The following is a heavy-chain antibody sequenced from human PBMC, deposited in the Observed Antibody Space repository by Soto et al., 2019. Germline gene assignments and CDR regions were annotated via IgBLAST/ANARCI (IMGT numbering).Heavy chain of an antibody. CDR2: INHSGST. Sequence: SETLSLTCAVYGGSFSCYYCSWIRQPPGKGLEWIGEINHSGSTNYNPSLKSRVTISVDTSKNQFSLKLSSVTAADTAVYYCARGRVVVLPAAPFDYWGQGTLVTVSS. CDR1: GGSFSCYY. CDR3: ARGRVVVLPAAPFDY. J-gene: IGHJ4*02. D-gene: IGHD2-2*01. V-gene: IGHV4-34*01.